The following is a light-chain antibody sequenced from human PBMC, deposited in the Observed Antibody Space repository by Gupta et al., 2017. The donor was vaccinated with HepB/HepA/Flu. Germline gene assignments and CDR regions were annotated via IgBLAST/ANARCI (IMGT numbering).Light chain of an antibody. J-gene: IGLJ3*02. Sequence: QSVVTQPPSVSEAPRQRVPISCSGSWSNIGDNTVNWYQQLPGKAPKLLIYYDDLLPSGVSDRFSGSKSGTSASRTISGHQSEDEADYYCAAWDDSLNGLVFGGGTKLTV. CDR2: YDD. V-gene: IGLV1-36*01. CDR3: AAWDDSLNGLV. CDR1: WSNIGDNT.